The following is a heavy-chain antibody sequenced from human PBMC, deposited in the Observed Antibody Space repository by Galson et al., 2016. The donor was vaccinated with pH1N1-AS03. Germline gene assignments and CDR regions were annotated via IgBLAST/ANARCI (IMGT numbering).Heavy chain of an antibody. CDR1: GFTFSNFG. D-gene: IGHD3-16*02. V-gene: IGHV3-30*18. J-gene: IGHJ4*02. CDR3: AKTTFGGVIVSGKMSLDY. Sequence: SLRLSCAASGFTFSNFGMHWVRQSPGKGLEWVAVISNSGNDKYCADSGKGRFTISRDNSKSTVYLQLNSLRAEDTAVYYCAKTTFGGVIVSGKMSLDYWGQGTLVTVSS. CDR2: ISNSGNDK.